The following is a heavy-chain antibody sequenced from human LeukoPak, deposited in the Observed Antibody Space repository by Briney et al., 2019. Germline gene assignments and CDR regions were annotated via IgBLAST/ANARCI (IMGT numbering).Heavy chain of an antibody. D-gene: IGHD3-9*01. V-gene: IGHV4-4*09. Sequence: SETLSLTCAVSGVSMNNNYWAWIRQSPGGKLEWIGCMSFSGSATYNPSLNSRVSISVDSSKNQFSLDLTSLTAADTAVYYCARGDDLLTGSYDWLNPWGQGTLVIVSA. CDR1: GVSMNNNY. CDR3: ARGDDLLTGSYDWLNP. J-gene: IGHJ5*02. CDR2: MSFSGSA.